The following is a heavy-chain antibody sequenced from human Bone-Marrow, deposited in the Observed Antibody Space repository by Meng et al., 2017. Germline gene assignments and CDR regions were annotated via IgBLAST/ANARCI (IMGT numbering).Heavy chain of an antibody. Sequence: LLLTGAELKRPGSWVKGPCKASGGTFCGYALRWVRQAPGQGVEWMGGSIPIFVTANYAQKFQGRVTITADESTSTAYMELSSLRSEDTAVYYCAVDYYYVSSGYYYGIFDYWGQGTLVTVSS. CDR1: GGTFCGYA. CDR3: AVDYYYVSSGYYYGIFDY. CDR2: SIPIFVTA. V-gene: IGHV1-69*01. J-gene: IGHJ4*02. D-gene: IGHD3-22*01.